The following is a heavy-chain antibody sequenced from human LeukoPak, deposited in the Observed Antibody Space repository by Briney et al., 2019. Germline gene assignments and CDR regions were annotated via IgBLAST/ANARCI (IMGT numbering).Heavy chain of an antibody. D-gene: IGHD1-26*01. CDR3: ARGAVGATLDY. V-gene: IGHV1-2*02. J-gene: IGHJ4*02. CDR2: INPNSGGT. Sequence: ASVKVSCKASGHTFTGCYMHWVRQAPGQGLEWMGWINPNSGGTNYAQKFQGRVTITADKSTSTAYMELSSLRSEDTAVYYCARGAVGATLDYWGQGTLVTVSS. CDR1: GHTFTGCY.